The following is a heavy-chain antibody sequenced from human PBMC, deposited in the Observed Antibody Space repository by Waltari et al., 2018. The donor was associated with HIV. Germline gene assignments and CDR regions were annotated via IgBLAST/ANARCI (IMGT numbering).Heavy chain of an antibody. J-gene: IGHJ6*02. V-gene: IGHV4-61*02. CDR3: ARRSSGGMDV. Sequence: QVQLQESGPGLVKPSQTLSLTCTVSGGSISSGSYYWSWIRQPAGKGLEWIGRIYTSGSTNYNPSLKSRVTISVDTSKNQFSLKLSSATAADTAVYYCARRSSGGMDVWGQGTTVTVSS. CDR1: GGSISSGSYY. CDR2: IYTSGST. D-gene: IGHD6-13*01.